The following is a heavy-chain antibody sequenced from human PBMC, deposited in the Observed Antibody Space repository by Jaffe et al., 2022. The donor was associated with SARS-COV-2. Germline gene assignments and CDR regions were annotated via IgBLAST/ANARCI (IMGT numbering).Heavy chain of an antibody. D-gene: IGHD2-21*02. CDR2: IFHSGII. CDR3: ATGDWVGGLFRHGMAV. Sequence: QVRLQESGPGLVKPSETLSLTCIVSGDAITTFYWTWIRQSPEKGLEWIGQIFHSGIINYNPSLDGRVTMSVDTSRNRFSLKLTSVNAADTAIYYCATGDWVGGLFRHGMAVWGQGTTVTVSS. V-gene: IGHV4-59*01. J-gene: IGHJ6*02. CDR1: GDAITTFY.